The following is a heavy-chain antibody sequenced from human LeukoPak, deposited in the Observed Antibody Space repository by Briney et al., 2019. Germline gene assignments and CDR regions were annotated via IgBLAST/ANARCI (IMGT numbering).Heavy chain of an antibody. CDR1: GLTFSSYW. V-gene: IGHV3-74*01. J-gene: IGHJ4*02. CDR3: ARDSSGWMSGSDY. Sequence: GGSLRLSCAASGLTFSSYWMHWVRQAPGKGLVRVSRINSDGSSTSYADSVKGRFTISRDNAKNTLYLQMNSLRAEDTAVYYCARDSSGWMSGSDYWGQGTLVTVSS. CDR2: INSDGSST. D-gene: IGHD6-19*01.